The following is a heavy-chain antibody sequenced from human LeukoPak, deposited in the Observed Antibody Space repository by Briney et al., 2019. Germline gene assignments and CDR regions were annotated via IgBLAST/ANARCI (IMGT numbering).Heavy chain of an antibody. CDR3: TTDEETYYGGSSDYYYYYGMDV. D-gene: IGHD4-23*01. CDR1: GLTFSNAW. Sequence: PGGSLRLSCAASGLTFSNAWMSWVRQAPGKGLEWVGRIKSKTDGGTTDYAAPVKGRFTISRDDSKNTLYLQVNSLKTEDTAVYYCTTDEETYYGGSSDYYYYYGMDVWGQGTTVTVSS. J-gene: IGHJ6*02. V-gene: IGHV3-15*01. CDR2: IKSKTDGGTT.